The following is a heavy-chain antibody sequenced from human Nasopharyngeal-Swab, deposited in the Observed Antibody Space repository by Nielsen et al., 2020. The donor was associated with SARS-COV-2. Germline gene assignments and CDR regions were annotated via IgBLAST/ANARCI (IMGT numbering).Heavy chain of an antibody. CDR3: ARDTGGPPNYFDP. D-gene: IGHD1-7*01. CDR1: GFTFSGYT. J-gene: IGHJ5*02. Sequence: GESLKISCVASGFTFSGYTMNWVRQAPGKGLEWIPSISSTTPYIYYADSVKGRFTISRDNAKNSLYLQMNFLRVEDTAMYYCARDTGGPPNYFDPWGQGTLVTVSS. V-gene: IGHV3-21*01. CDR2: ISSTTPYI.